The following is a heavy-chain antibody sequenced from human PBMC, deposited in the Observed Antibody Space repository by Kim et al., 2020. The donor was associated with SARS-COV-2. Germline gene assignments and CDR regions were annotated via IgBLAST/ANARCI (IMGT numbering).Heavy chain of an antibody. V-gene: IGHV1-69*01. J-gene: IGHJ4*02. Sequence: QGRVTITADESTSTAYMELSSLRSEDTAVYYCARRHCGGDCYSFFHYFDYWGQGTLVTVSS. CDR3: ARRHCGGDCYSFFHYFDY. D-gene: IGHD2-21*02.